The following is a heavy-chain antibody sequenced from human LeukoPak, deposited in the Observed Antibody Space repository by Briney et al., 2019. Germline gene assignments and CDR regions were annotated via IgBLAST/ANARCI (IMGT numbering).Heavy chain of an antibody. CDR3: ARERGYCSSTSCYSSPPYLGY. CDR1: GYTFTSCY. D-gene: IGHD2-2*01. Sequence: ASVKVSCKASGYTFTSCYMHWVRQAPGQGLEWMGIINPSGGSTSYAQKFQGRVTMTRDMSTSTVYMELSSLRSEDTAVYYCARERGYCSSTSCYSSPPYLGYWGQGTLVTVSS. V-gene: IGHV1-46*01. J-gene: IGHJ4*02. CDR2: INPSGGST.